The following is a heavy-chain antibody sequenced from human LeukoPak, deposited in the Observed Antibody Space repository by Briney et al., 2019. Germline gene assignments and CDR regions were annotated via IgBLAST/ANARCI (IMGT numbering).Heavy chain of an antibody. V-gene: IGHV3-48*04. CDR1: EFTFSSYS. Sequence: GGSLRLSCAASEFTFSSYSMNWVRQAPGKGLEWVSVISSTGNTKYYAESVKGRFTVSRDNAKNSVYLQMNSLRAEDTAVYYCVRGPYSSDWYGDSWGQGTLVTVSS. J-gene: IGHJ4*02. D-gene: IGHD6-19*01. CDR2: ISSTGNTK. CDR3: VRGPYSSDWYGDS.